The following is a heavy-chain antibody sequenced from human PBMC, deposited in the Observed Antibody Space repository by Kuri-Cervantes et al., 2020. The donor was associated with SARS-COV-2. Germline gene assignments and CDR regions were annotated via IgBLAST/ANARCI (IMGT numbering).Heavy chain of an antibody. CDR1: GYTFTSYG. Sequence: SVKVSCKASGYTFTSYGISWVRQAPGQGLEWMGGIIPIFGTANYAQKFQGRVTITADESTSTAYMELSSLRSEDTAVYYCARDTPGYSYGYVNYYYYGMDVWGQGTTVTISS. CDR2: IIPIFGTA. D-gene: IGHD5-18*01. CDR3: ARDTPGYSYGYVNYYYYGMDV. J-gene: IGHJ6*02. V-gene: IGHV1-69*13.